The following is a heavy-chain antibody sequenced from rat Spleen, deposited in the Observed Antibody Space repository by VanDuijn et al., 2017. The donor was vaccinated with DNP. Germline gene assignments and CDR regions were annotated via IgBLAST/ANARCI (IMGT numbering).Heavy chain of an antibody. Sequence: EVQLVESGGGLAQPGRSLKLSCAASGFTFSNYDMAWVRQAPTKGLEWVASITTSGGSTYYRDSVKGRFTVSRDNAKSTLYPQMDSLRSEETANYYCARDKIGTNPRFAYWGQGTLVTVSS. CDR3: ARDKIGTNPRFAY. V-gene: IGHV5S11*01. CDR2: ITTSGGST. D-gene: IGHD1-5*01. CDR1: GFTFSNYD. J-gene: IGHJ3*01.